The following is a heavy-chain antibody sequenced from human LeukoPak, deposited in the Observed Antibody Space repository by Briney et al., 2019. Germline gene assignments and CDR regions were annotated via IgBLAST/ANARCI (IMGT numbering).Heavy chain of an antibody. CDR3: ARDASWRGSFAY. V-gene: IGHV3-11*01. D-gene: IGHD2-2*01. Sequence: GGSLRLSCAASDFIFSDYYMSWIRQAPGKGLEWVSQFSSLSSTIYYAASVKGRFTISRDNAKKSLYLQINSLRAEDPAVYYCARDASWRGSFAYWGQGTLVTVSS. CDR2: FSSLSSTI. CDR1: DFIFSDYY. J-gene: IGHJ4*02.